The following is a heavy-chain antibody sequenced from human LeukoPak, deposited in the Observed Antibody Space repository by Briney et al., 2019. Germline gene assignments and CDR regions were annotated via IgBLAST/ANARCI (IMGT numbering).Heavy chain of an antibody. J-gene: IGHJ4*02. CDR1: GGSISSGGYY. CDR2: IYHSGST. D-gene: IGHD6-19*01. V-gene: IGHV4-30-2*01. Sequence: SETLSLTCTVSGGSISSGGYYWSWIRQPPGKGLEWIGYIYHSGSTYYNPSLKSRVSISVDRSKNQFSLKLSSVTAADTAVYYCATVRIAVAGDYFDYWGQGTLVTVSS. CDR3: ATVRIAVAGDYFDY.